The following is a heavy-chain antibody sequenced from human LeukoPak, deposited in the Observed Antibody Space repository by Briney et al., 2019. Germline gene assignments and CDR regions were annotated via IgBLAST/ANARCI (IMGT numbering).Heavy chain of an antibody. J-gene: IGHJ3*01. CDR2: ISYDGSNK. CDR1: GFTFSSYA. D-gene: IGHD2-15*01. Sequence: GGSLRLSCAASGFTFSSYAMHWVRQAPGKGLEWVAVISYDGSNKYYAESVKGRFTISRDNAKNSLYLQLNSLRAEDTAVYFCARVDCSGGSCFSKDAFDLWGQGTMVTVS. V-gene: IGHV3-30*04. CDR3: ARVDCSGGSCFSKDAFDL.